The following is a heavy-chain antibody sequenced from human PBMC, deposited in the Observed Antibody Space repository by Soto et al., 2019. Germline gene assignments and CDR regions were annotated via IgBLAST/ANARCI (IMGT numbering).Heavy chain of an antibody. CDR2: ISYDGSNK. J-gene: IGHJ6*02. CDR3: AREGLSSGWYSYYYYYGMDV. Sequence: GSLRLSCAASGFTFSSYAMHWVRQAPGKGLEWVAVISYDGSNKYYADSVKGRFTISRDNSKNTLYLQMNSLRAEDTAVYYCAREGLSSGWYSYYYYYGMDVWGQGTTVTVSS. CDR1: GFTFSSYA. V-gene: IGHV3-30-3*01. D-gene: IGHD6-19*01.